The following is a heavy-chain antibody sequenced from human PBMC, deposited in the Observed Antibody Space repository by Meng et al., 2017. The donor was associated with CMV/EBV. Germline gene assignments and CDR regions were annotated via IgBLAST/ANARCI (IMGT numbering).Heavy chain of an antibody. J-gene: IGHJ6*02. V-gene: IGHV4-61*01. CDR3: ARVWWELPLGGFYYYYGMDV. D-gene: IGHD1-26*01. Sequence: SDTLSLTCTVSGGSVSSGSYYWSWIRQPPGKGLEWIGYIYYSGSTNYNPSLKSRVTISVDTSKNQFSLKLSSVTAADTAVYYCARVWWELPLGGFYYYYGMDVWGQGTTVTVSS. CDR2: IYYSGST. CDR1: GGSVSSGSYY.